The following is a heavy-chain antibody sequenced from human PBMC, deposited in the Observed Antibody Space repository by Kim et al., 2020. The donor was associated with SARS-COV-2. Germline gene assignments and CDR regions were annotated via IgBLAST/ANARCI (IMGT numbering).Heavy chain of an antibody. CDR3: ARSRTPSLNYFFDY. CDR2: FYPDDSDT. V-gene: IGHV5-51*01. J-gene: IGHJ4*02. Sequence: GESLKISCKGSGYTFTSYWIGWVRQMPGKGLEWMGIFYPDDSDTRYSPSFQGQVTISADKSISTSYLQWSSLKASDTAMYYCARSRTPSLNYFFDYWGQGTLVTVSS. D-gene: IGHD2-2*01. CDR1: GYTFTSYW.